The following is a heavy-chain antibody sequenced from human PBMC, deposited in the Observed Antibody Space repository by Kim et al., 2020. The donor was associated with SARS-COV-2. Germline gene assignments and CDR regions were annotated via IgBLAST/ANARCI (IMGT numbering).Heavy chain of an antibody. D-gene: IGHD2-15*01. Sequence: ASVKVSCKASGYTFTSYGISWVRQAPGQGLEWMGWISAYNGNTNYAQKLQGRVTMTTDTSTSTAYMELRSLRSDDTAVYYCAILHFDDCSGGSCYFDYWGQGTLGTVSS. V-gene: IGHV1-18*01. CDR1: GYTFTSYG. CDR3: AILHFDDCSGGSCYFDY. J-gene: IGHJ4*02. CDR2: ISAYNGNT.